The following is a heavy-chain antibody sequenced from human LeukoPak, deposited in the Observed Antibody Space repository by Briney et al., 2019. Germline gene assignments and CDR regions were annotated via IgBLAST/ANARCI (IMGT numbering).Heavy chain of an antibody. CDR3: ARHGDYRNGMDV. CDR1: GGSISRSSYY. D-gene: IGHD4-17*01. V-gene: IGHV4-39*01. Sequence: KPSETLSLTCTVSGGSISRSSYYWGWIRQPPGKGLEWIGRMYYSGSTYYNPYLKSRVTISIDTPKNQFSLKLSSVTAADTAVYYCARHGDYRNGMDVWGQGTTVTVSS. CDR2: MYYSGST. J-gene: IGHJ6*02.